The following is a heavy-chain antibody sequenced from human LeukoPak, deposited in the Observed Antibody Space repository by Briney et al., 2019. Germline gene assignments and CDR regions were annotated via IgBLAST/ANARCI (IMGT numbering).Heavy chain of an antibody. Sequence: ASVKVSCKASGYTFTGYYMHWVRQAPGQGLEWMGWINPNSGGTNYAQKFQGRVTMTRDTSISTAYMELRSLRSDDTAVYYCARDDSASYWSVFDYWGQGTLVTVSS. V-gene: IGHV1-2*02. D-gene: IGHD1-26*01. CDR1: GYTFTGYY. CDR3: ARDDSASYWSVFDY. J-gene: IGHJ4*02. CDR2: INPNSGGT.